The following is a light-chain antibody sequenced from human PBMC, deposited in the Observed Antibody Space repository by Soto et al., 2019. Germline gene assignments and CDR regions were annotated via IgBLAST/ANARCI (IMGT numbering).Light chain of an antibody. CDR1: SSDVGGFNL. Sequence: QSVLTQPASVSGSPGQSITISCTGISSDVGGFNLVSWYQQHPGKAPKVIFFEGSERPSGVSNRFSGSKSGNTASLTISGLQAEDEADYYCFSYAGSSTRVFGGGTKLTVL. V-gene: IGLV2-23*01. CDR3: FSYAGSSTRV. J-gene: IGLJ3*02. CDR2: EGS.